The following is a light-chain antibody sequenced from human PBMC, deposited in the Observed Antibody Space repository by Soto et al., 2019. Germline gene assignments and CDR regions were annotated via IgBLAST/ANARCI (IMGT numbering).Light chain of an antibody. CDR2: GAS. CDR3: QLYGTSRT. CDR1: QSVTSSD. V-gene: IGKV3-20*01. J-gene: IGKJ1*01. Sequence: EIVLTQSPGTLSLSPGERATLSCRASQSVTSSDLAWYQQKPGQAPRLLIYGASNRATGIPDRFSGSGSGTDFTLTISRLEPEDLAVYFCQLYGTSRTFGQGTKVEIK.